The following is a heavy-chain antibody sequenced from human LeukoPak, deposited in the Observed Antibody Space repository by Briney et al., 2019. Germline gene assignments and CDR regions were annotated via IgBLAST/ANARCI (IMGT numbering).Heavy chain of an antibody. J-gene: IGHJ5*01. CDR1: GYTLSELS. D-gene: IGHD2-2*01. V-gene: IGHV1-24*01. CDR3: ATLDLPPSTSAVAS. CDR2: FVVEDGER. Sequence: ASVKVSCKVSGYTLSELSMHWVRQGPGKGLEWMGGFVVEDGERIYAQKFRGRVRVTEDTSTDTAYMELSGLRSEDTAVYYCATLDLPPSTSAVASWGQGTLVTVSS.